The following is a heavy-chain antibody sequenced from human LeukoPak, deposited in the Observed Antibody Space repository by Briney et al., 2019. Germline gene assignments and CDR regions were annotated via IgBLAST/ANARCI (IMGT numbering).Heavy chain of an antibody. CDR1: GGSISSYY. V-gene: IGHV4-59*01. CDR2: IYYSGST. D-gene: IGHD4-17*01. J-gene: IGHJ4*02. Sequence: PSETLSLTCTVSGGSISSYYWSWIRQPPGKGLEWIGYIYYSGSTNYNPSLKSRVTISVDTSKNQFSLKLSSVTAADTAVYYCARHAHDYGDYYYFDYWGQGTLVTVSS. CDR3: ARHAHDYGDYYYFDY.